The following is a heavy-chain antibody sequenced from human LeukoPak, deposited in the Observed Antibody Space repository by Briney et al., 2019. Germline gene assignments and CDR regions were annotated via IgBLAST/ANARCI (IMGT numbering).Heavy chain of an antibody. V-gene: IGHV4-59*01. CDR2: IYYTGST. Sequence: SETLSLTCTVSGGSISNYFWSWIRQPPGKGLEWIGYIYYTGSTNYNPSFKSRVTISVGTSKNQFSLKLSSVTAADTAVYYCARPSRSISTAGAFDIWGQGTMVTVSS. CDR3: ARPSRSISTAGAFDI. D-gene: IGHD3-10*01. CDR1: GGSISNYF. J-gene: IGHJ3*02.